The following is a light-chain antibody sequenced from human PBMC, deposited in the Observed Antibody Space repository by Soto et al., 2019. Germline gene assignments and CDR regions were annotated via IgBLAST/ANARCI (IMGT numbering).Light chain of an antibody. Sequence: EIVLTQSPGTLSLSPGERATLSCRASQSVSSSYLAWYQQKPGQAPRLLIYGASSRATGIPDRFSGSGSGTGFTLTISRLEPEDFAVYYCQPYGSSLWTFGQGTKVYIK. CDR3: QPYGSSLWT. CDR1: QSVSSSY. V-gene: IGKV3-20*01. J-gene: IGKJ1*01. CDR2: GAS.